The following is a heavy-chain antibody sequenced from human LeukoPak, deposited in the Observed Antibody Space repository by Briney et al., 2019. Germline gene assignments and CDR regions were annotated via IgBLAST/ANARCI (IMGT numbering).Heavy chain of an antibody. D-gene: IGHD2-15*01. CDR2: IDPSDSYT. J-gene: IGHJ4*02. CDR1: GYSFTSYW. Sequence: GESLKISCKGSGYSFTSYWISWVRQMPRKGLEWMGRIDPSDSYTNYSPSFQGHVTISADKSISTAYLQWSSLKVSDTAMYYCARYCSGGSCYAAHDYWGQGTLVTVSS. CDR3: ARYCSGGSCYAAHDY. V-gene: IGHV5-10-1*01.